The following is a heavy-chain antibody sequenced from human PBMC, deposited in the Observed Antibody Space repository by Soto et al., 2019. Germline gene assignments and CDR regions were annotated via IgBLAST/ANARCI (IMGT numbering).Heavy chain of an antibody. J-gene: IGHJ5*01. Sequence: GESLKISCKGSGYRFTSYWIGWVRQMPGKGLDWMVFIYLGVSNTRYSPSFQGQVTISADKSISTAYLQWSSLKASDTAIYYCARQEYCSSTSRYTVHSRGQVTLVTVSS. CDR2: IYLGVSNT. V-gene: IGHV5-51*01. CDR1: GYRFTSYW. D-gene: IGHD2-2*02. CDR3: ARQEYCSSTSRYTVHS.